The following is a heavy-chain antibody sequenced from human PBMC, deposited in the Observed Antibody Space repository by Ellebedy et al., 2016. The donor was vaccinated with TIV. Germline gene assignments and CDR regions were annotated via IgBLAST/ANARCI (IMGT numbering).Heavy chain of an antibody. Sequence: PGGSLRLSCAASGFTFSSSAMSWVRQAPGKGLEWVSGFGVSGDTTYYTDSVKGRFTISRDNSRNTLYLQMNSLRVEDTAIYYCAKDRTPGDGYWVFDQWGQGTLVTVSS. V-gene: IGHV3-23*01. CDR1: GFTFSSSA. CDR2: FGVSGDTT. J-gene: IGHJ4*02. CDR3: AKDRTPGDGYWVFDQ. D-gene: IGHD5-18*01.